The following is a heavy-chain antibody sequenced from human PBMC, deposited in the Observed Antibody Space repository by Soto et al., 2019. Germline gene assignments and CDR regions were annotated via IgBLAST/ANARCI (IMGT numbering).Heavy chain of an antibody. J-gene: IGHJ4*02. D-gene: IGHD2-21*01. CDR3: AQDRGWGVVSPSHDS. V-gene: IGHV3-23*01. Sequence: EVHLLESGGGVVQPGGSLRLSCAASGFTFRHFVMSWVRQAPGKGLEWVSAIRATGGQTFYADSVKGRFTISRDNSKNMLYLQIDSLRDEDTALYFCAQDRGWGVVSPSHDSWGQGTLVTVSS. CDR2: IRATGGQT. CDR1: GFTFRHFV.